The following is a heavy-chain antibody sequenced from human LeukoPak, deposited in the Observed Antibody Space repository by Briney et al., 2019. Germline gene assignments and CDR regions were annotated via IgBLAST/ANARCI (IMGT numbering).Heavy chain of an antibody. D-gene: IGHD4-17*01. CDR3: TRQSFYGDYEFDY. Sequence: GGSLRLSCAASGFTFCSYTMNWVRQAPGKGLEWVSSISTSSGYIYYADSVKGRFTISRDNAKNSLYLQMNSLRAEDTAVYYCTRQSFYGDYEFDYWGQGILVTVSS. J-gene: IGHJ4*02. V-gene: IGHV3-21*01. CDR1: GFTFCSYT. CDR2: ISTSSGYI.